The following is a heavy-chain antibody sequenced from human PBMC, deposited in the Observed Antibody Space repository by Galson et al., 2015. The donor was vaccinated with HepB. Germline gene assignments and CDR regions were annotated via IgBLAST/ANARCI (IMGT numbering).Heavy chain of an antibody. D-gene: IGHD6-19*01. CDR3: AREGSFIAVAADFDY. J-gene: IGHJ4*02. CDR1: GDSVSSNSAA. CDR2: TYYRSKWYN. Sequence: CAISGDSVSSNSAAWNWIRQSPSRGLEWLGRTYYRSKWYNDYAVSVKSRITINPDTSKNQFSLQLNSVTPEDTAVYYCAREGSFIAVAADFDYWGQGTLVTVSS. V-gene: IGHV6-1*01.